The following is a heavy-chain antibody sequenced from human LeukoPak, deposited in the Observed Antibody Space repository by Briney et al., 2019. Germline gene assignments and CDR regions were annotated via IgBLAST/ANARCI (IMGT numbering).Heavy chain of an antibody. V-gene: IGHV5-51*01. D-gene: IGHD5-12*01. CDR3: AIHGRGYSGYDPFDY. CDR2: IYPGDSNT. J-gene: IGHJ4*02. Sequence: GKSLKISCKGSGYTFTSYWIGWVRQMPGKGLEWMGIIYPGDSNTRYSPSFQGQVTISADKSISTAYLQWSSLKASDTAMYYCAIHGRGYSGYDPFDYWGQGTLVTVPS. CDR1: GYTFTSYW.